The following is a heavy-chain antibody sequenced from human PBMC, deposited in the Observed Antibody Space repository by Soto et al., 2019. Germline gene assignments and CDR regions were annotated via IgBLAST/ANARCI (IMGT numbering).Heavy chain of an antibody. CDR3: PRGSKVSYDFWSGPLYYYGMDV. CDR1: GSSISSSNW. V-gene: IGHV4-4*02. Sequence: SETLSLTCAVCGSSISSSNWWGWVRQPPGKGLEWMGEIYHSGRTNYNPYLKSRVTISVDKSNNQFSLKLRSVTPADTAVYYCPRGSKVSYDFWSGPLYYYGMDVWGQGTTVTVSS. CDR2: IYHSGRT. J-gene: IGHJ6*02. D-gene: IGHD3-3*01.